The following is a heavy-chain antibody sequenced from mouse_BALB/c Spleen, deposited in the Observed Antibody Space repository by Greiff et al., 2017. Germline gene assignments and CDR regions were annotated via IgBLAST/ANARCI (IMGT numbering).Heavy chain of an antibody. CDR2: ISSGGGST. D-gene: IGHD3-1*01. J-gene: IGHJ2*01. Sequence: EVQGVESGGGLVKPGGSLKLSCAASGFAFSSYDMSWVRQTPEKRLEWVAYISSGGGSTYYPDTVKGRFTISRDNAKNTLYLQMSSLKSEDTAMYYCARRGATSYFDYWGQGTTLTVSS. CDR3: ARRGATSYFDY. CDR1: GFAFSSYD. V-gene: IGHV5-12-1*01.